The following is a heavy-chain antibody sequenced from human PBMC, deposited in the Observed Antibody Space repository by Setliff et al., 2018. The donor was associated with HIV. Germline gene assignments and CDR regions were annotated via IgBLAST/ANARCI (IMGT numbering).Heavy chain of an antibody. Sequence: GGSLRLSCAASGFTFSRYWTSWVRQAPGKGLEWVANINQDGSQKYYADSVKGRFTISRDNSKNTLFLQMNSLRPEDTAVYYCARDCRVGWVFTYGMDVWGQGTLVTVSS. CDR2: INQDGSQK. V-gene: IGHV3-7*05. CDR3: ARDCRVGWVFTYGMDV. CDR1: GFTFSRYW. J-gene: IGHJ6*02. D-gene: IGHD6-13*01.